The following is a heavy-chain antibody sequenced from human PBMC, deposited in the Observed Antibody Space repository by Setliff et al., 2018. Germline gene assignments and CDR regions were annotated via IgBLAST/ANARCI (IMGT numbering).Heavy chain of an antibody. J-gene: IGHJ4*02. CDR1: GFTFSDYW. D-gene: IGHD3-22*01. Sequence: PGGSLRLSCAASGFTFSDYWMTWVRQAPGKGLEWVANIKQDGTKQYYVDSVKGRFTISRDNVKNSLYLQMNSLRAEDTAVYYCAKYYSDNSGPRGAFDYWGQGILVTVS. CDR3: AKYYSDNSGPRGAFDY. CDR2: IKQDGTKQ. V-gene: IGHV3-7*01.